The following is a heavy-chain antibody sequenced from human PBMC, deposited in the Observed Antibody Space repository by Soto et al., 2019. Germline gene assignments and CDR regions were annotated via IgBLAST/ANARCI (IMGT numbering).Heavy chain of an antibody. CDR3: AKGHPFEVRDYYYGMDV. CDR2: ISWDGGST. J-gene: IGHJ6*02. V-gene: IGHV3-43*01. CDR1: GFTFDDYT. D-gene: IGHD3-10*01. Sequence: GGSLRLSCAASGFTFDDYTMHWVRQAPGKGLEWVSLISWDGGSTYYADSVKGRFTISRDNSKNSLYLQMNSLRTEDTALYYCAKGHPFEVRDYYYGMDVWGQGTTVTVSS.